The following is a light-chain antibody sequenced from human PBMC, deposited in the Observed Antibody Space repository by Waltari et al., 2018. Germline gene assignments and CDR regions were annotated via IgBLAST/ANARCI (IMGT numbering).Light chain of an antibody. CDR2: DSS. CDR1: QTVGTY. V-gene: IGKV3-11*01. J-gene: IGKJ2*03. CDR3: QQRSDRPPVS. Sequence: EIVLTQSPATLSLSPGERATLSCTASQTVGTYLSWYQQKPGQAPRLLISDSSNRATGIPAKFSGSGAWTDFTLTISSLEPADSAVYYCQQRSDRPPVSFGQGTKLEIK.